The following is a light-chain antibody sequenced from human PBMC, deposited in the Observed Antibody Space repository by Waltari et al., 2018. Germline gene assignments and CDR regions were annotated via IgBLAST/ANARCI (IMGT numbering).Light chain of an antibody. Sequence: DIQMTQSPSTLSASIGDRVTITCRASQSLSSWLAWYQQSPGKAPKLLVYDASTLQSGVPSRFSGSGSGTEFTLTISSLQPEDVATYYCQHYTRYSITFGQGTRLEIK. CDR2: DAS. V-gene: IGKV1-5*01. J-gene: IGKJ5*01. CDR1: QSLSSW. CDR3: QHYTRYSIT.